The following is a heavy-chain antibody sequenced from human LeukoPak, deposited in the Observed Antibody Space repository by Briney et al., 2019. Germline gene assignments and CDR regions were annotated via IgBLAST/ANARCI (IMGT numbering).Heavy chain of an antibody. D-gene: IGHD6-13*01. CDR3: ARVWQQDYYMDV. Sequence: ASVKVSCKASGYTFTSYYMHWVRQAPGQGLEWMRIINPSGGSTSYAQKFQGRVTMTRDMSTSTVYMELSSLRSEDTAVYYCARVWQQDYYMDVWGKGTTVTVSS. CDR1: GYTFTSYY. J-gene: IGHJ6*03. V-gene: IGHV1-46*01. CDR2: INPSGGST.